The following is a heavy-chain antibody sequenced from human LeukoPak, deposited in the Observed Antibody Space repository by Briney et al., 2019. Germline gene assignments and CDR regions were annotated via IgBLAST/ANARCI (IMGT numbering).Heavy chain of an antibody. CDR1: GFTFSSYW. CDR3: ARDSGIAVVPSYFDY. J-gene: IGHJ4*02. CDR2: ISYDGSNK. Sequence: GGSLRLSCAASGFTFSSYWMSWVRQAPGKGLEWVAVISYDGSNKYYADSVKGRFTISRDNSKNTLYLQMNSLRAEDTAVYYCARDSGIAVVPSYFDYWGQGTLVTVSS. D-gene: IGHD6-19*01. V-gene: IGHV3-30-3*01.